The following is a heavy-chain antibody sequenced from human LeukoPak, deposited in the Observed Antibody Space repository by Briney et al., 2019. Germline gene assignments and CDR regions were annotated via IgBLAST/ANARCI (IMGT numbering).Heavy chain of an antibody. CDR1: GGSISSGSYY. V-gene: IGHV4-61*02. J-gene: IGHJ4*02. CDR3: ARGKGYYDDSSGYHPIDY. CDR2: IYTSGST. D-gene: IGHD3-22*01. Sequence: SETLSLTCTVSGGSISSGSYYWSWIRQPAGKGLEWIGRIYTSGSTNYNPSLKSRVTISVDTSKNQFSPKLSSVTTADTAVYYCARGKGYYDDSSGYHPIDYWGQGTLVTVSS.